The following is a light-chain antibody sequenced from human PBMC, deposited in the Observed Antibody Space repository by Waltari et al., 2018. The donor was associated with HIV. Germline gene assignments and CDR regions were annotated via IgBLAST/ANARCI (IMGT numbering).Light chain of an antibody. V-gene: IGLV2-23*02. CDR2: EVT. CDR3: CSYAGSRGVV. Sequence: QSALTQPASVSGSPGQSITISCTGTSSDVGSYNLVSWYQHHPHKAPQVVMYEVTKQASGVSNPFSGSKSGNKASLTIAGLQAEDESDYYGCSYAGSRGVVFGGGTKLTVL. J-gene: IGLJ2*01. CDR1: SSDVGSYNL.